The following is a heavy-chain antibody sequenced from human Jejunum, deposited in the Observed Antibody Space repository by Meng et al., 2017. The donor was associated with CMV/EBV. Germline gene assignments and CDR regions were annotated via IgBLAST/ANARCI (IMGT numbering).Heavy chain of an antibody. V-gene: IGHV3-48*03. D-gene: IGHD1-26*01. CDR3: ARGTFRGGAFDI. CDR2: MTTGGIKI. CDR1: GFSFSAYE. Sequence: ASGFSFSAYEMDWVRQGPGKGLEWVTSMTTGGIKISYADTVKGRFTISRDNAKNSLSLEMNSLRAEDTAVYYCARGTFRGGAFDIWGQGTVVTVSS. J-gene: IGHJ3*02.